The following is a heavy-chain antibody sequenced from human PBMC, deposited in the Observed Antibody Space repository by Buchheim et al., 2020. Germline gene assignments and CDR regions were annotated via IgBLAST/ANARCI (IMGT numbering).Heavy chain of an antibody. CDR2: IIPIFGTP. J-gene: IGHJ4*02. Sequence: QVQLVQSGAEVKKPGSSLKFSCKAPKNTFTSYGFSWVRQAPGQGLEWMGGIIPIFGTPASAQKFQGRVTISADKSTSIVSIELSGLRSEDTAVYYCARVGPHCGGDCHSGYFDYWDQGAL. CDR3: ARVGPHCGGDCHSGYFDY. CDR1: KNTFTSYG. D-gene: IGHD2-21*02. V-gene: IGHV1-69*06.